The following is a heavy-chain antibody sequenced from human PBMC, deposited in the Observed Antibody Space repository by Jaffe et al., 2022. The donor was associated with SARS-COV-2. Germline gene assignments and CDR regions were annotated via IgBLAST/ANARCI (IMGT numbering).Heavy chain of an antibody. CDR3: ARALPVGDGYNFGHQLDY. J-gene: IGHJ4*02. Sequence: QVQLVESGGGVVQPGRSLRLSCAASGFTFSSYGMHWVRQAPGKGLEWVAVIWYDGSNKYYADSVKGRFTISRDNSKNTLYLQMNSLRAEDTAVYYCARALPVGDGYNFGHQLDYWGQGTLVTVSS. D-gene: IGHD5-12*01. V-gene: IGHV3-33*01. CDR1: GFTFSSYG. CDR2: IWYDGSNK.